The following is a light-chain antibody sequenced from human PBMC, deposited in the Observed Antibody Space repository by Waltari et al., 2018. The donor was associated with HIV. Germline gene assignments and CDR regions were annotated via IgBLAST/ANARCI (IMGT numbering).Light chain of an antibody. J-gene: IGKJ1*01. CDR3: QQYGSSLTWT. V-gene: IGKV3-20*01. Sequence: EIVLTQSPGTLSLSPGEGATLSCRASQTVNTYYLAWYQQKPGQAPRPLIYAANSRATGIPDRFSGSGSGTDFTLTINRLEPEDFAVYYCQQYGSSLTWTFGQGTKVELK. CDR1: QTVNTYY. CDR2: AAN.